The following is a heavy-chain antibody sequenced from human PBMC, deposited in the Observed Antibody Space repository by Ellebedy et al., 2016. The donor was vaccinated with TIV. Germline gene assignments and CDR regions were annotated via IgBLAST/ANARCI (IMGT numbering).Heavy chain of an antibody. CDR3: ASVRGLLGVNGPFDY. CDR1: GFTFSSHW. Sequence: GGSLRLSXAASGFTFSSHWMSWVRQAPGKGLEWVANIKQDGSEKYYVDSVKGRFTISRDNAKNSLYLQMNSLRAEDTAVYYCASVRGLLGVNGPFDYWGQGTLVIVSS. D-gene: IGHD3-3*01. CDR2: IKQDGSEK. V-gene: IGHV3-7*01. J-gene: IGHJ4*02.